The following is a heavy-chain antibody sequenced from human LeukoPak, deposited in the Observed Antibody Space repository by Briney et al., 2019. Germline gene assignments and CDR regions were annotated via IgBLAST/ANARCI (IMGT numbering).Heavy chain of an antibody. CDR1: GYTFTTYG. J-gene: IGHJ3*02. CDR3: ARGGDSSGPNHDAFDI. V-gene: IGHV1-18*01. D-gene: IGHD6-19*01. CDR2: TSTSNGNT. Sequence: ASVKVSCQASGYTFTTYGISWVRQAPGQGLEWMGWTSTSNGNTNYAQKLQGRVTMTTDTSTSTAYMELRSLRSDDTAVYYRARGGDSSGPNHDAFDIWGQGTMVTVSS.